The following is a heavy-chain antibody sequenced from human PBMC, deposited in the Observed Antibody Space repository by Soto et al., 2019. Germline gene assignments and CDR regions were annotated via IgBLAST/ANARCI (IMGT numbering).Heavy chain of an antibody. J-gene: IGHJ3*02. CDR3: ARAYHYYDSSGYYYRGSDAFDI. Sequence: ASVKVSCKASGYTFTGYYMHWVRQAPGQGLEGMGWINPNSGGTNYAQKFQGWVTMTRDTSISTAYMELSRLRSDDTAVYYCARAYHYYDSSGYYYRGSDAFDIWGQGTMVTVSS. CDR2: INPNSGGT. D-gene: IGHD3-22*01. V-gene: IGHV1-2*04. CDR1: GYTFTGYY.